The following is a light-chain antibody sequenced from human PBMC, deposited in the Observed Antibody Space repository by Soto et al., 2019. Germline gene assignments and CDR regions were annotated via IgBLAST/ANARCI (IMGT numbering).Light chain of an antibody. CDR2: DAS. CDR1: QSVSNY. Sequence: EIVLTQSPATLSLSPGEGATLSCRASQSVSNYLAWYQQKPGQAPRLLIYDASNRATGIPARFSGSGSGTDFTLTTSYLEPEDFAIFYCQQRSNWPPTFGQGTKVDIK. CDR3: QQRSNWPPT. V-gene: IGKV3-11*01. J-gene: IGKJ1*01.